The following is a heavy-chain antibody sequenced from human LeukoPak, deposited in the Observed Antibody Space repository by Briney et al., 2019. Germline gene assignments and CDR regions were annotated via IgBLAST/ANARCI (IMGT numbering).Heavy chain of an antibody. CDR2: MSSSATYI. CDR3: TRDPLGQQLVDAFDI. CDR1: GLIFSNYN. J-gene: IGHJ3*02. V-gene: IGHV3-21*01. D-gene: IGHD6-13*01. Sequence: GGSLRLSCAASGLIFSNYNMNWVRQAPGRGLEWVSSMSSSATYIYYADSVKGRFIISRDNAKNSLYLQMNSLRAEDTAVYYCTRDPLGQQLVDAFDIWGQGTMVTVSS.